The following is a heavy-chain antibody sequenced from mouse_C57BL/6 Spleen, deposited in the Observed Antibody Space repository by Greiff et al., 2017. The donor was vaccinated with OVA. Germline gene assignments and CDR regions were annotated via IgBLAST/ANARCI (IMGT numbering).Heavy chain of an antibody. CDR1: GFSFTTYA. CDR3: VRGRDFDY. Sequence: EVQGVESGGGLVQPKGSLKLSCAASGFSFTTYAMNWVRQAPGKGLEWVARIGRKSNNYATYYADSVKDRFTISRDDSESMLYLQMNNLKTEDTAMYYCVRGRDFDYWGQGTTLTVSS. J-gene: IGHJ2*01. CDR2: IGRKSNNYAT. V-gene: IGHV10-1*01.